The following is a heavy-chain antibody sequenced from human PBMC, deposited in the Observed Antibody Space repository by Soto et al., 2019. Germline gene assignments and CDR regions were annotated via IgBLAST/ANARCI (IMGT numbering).Heavy chain of an antibody. CDR2: IIPIFGTA. J-gene: IGHJ6*02. Sequence: QVQLVQSGAEVKKPGSSVKVSCKASGGTFSSYAISWVRQAPGQGLEWMGGIIPIFGTANYAQKFQGRVTITADESTSTAYMELSSLRSEATALYYCARERYSYGNMDVWGQGTTVTVSS. V-gene: IGHV1-69*01. D-gene: IGHD5-18*01. CDR1: GGTFSSYA. CDR3: ARERYSYGNMDV.